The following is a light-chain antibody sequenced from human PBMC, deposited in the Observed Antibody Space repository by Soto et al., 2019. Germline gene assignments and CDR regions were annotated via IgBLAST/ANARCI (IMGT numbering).Light chain of an antibody. CDR1: QTIGTY. V-gene: IGKV1-39*01. CDR3: QHYNSYSEA. J-gene: IGKJ1*01. CDR2: VAS. Sequence: DIQMTQSPSSLSASVGDRVTITCRASQTIGTYLNWYQQTPGKAPKLLIYVASSLQSGVPSRFSGRGSGTDFTLTISSLQPEDFATYYCQHYNSYSEAFGQGTKVELK.